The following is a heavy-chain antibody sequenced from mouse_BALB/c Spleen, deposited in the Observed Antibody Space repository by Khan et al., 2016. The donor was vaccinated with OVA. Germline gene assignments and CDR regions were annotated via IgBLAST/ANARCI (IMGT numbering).Heavy chain of an antibody. CDR3: AKRRVVYFDY. J-gene: IGHJ2*01. V-gene: IGHV2-3*01. D-gene: IGHD1-3*01. CDR2: IWGDGSI. CDR1: GFSLTSNG. Sequence: QVQLKESGPGLVAPSQSLSITCTVSGFSLTSNGVSWVRQPPGKGLEWLGVIWGDGSINYHSVLKSRLSISKDNSKSQVFLKLNSLQTEDTATYYCAKRRVVYFDYWGQGTTLTVSS.